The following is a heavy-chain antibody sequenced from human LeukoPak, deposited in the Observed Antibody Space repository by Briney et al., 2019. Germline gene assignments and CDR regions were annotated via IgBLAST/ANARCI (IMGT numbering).Heavy chain of an antibody. J-gene: IGHJ5*02. V-gene: IGHV4-59*01. D-gene: IGHD3-22*01. Sequence: SETLSLTCTVSGGSISSYYWSWIRQPPGKGLEWIGYIYYSGSTNYNPSLKSRVTISVDTSKNQISLKLSSVTAADTAVYYCARALYYYDSSGHPWFDPWGQGTLVTVSS. CDR2: IYYSGST. CDR3: ARALYYYDSSGHPWFDP. CDR1: GGSISSYY.